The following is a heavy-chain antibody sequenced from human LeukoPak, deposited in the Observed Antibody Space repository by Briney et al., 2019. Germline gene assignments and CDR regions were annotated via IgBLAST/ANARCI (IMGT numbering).Heavy chain of an antibody. CDR3: ARIYN. CDR2: IYSGGST. D-gene: IGHD4-4*01. Sequence: GGSLRLSCAASGITVSNNYMSWVRQAPGKGLEWASLIYSGGSTYYADSVRGRFTISRDSSKNTLYLQMNSLRVEDTAVYYCARIYNWGQGTLVTVSS. CDR1: GITVSNNY. V-gene: IGHV3-66*01. J-gene: IGHJ4*02.